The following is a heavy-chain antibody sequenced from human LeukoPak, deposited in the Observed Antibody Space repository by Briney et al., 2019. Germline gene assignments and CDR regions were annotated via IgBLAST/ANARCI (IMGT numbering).Heavy chain of an antibody. Sequence: ASETLSLTCTVSGGSISSYYWSWIRQPAGKGLEWIGRIYTSGSTNYNPSLKSRVTMSVDTSKNQFSLKLSSVTAADTAVYYCARAYSSRSDRKYFQHWGQGTLVTVSS. CDR1: GGSISSYY. D-gene: IGHD6-13*01. CDR3: ARAYSSRSDRKYFQH. V-gene: IGHV4-4*07. J-gene: IGHJ1*01. CDR2: IYTSGST.